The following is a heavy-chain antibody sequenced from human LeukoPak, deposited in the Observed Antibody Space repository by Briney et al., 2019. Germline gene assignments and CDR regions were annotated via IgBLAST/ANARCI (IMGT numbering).Heavy chain of an antibody. J-gene: IGHJ4*02. CDR1: GGTFSSYT. CDR3: ARVELGYCSSTSRYTPYYFDY. CDR2: IIPILGIA. D-gene: IGHD2-2*02. Sequence: SVKVSCKASGGTFSSYTISWVRQAPGQGLEWMGRIIPILGIANYAQKFQGRVTITADKSTSTAYMELSSLRSEDTAVYYCARVELGYCSSTSRYTPYYFDYWGQGTLVTVSS. V-gene: IGHV1-69*02.